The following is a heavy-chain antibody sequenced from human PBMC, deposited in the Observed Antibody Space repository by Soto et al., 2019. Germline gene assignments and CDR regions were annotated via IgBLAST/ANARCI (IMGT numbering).Heavy chain of an antibody. Sequence: EVQLFESGGGFVQPGGSLRLSCAASGFTFSTFAMTWVRQAPGKGLEWVSSISASGTHTYHADSGRGRFTISRDDSINTLYLQLNSLRGGDTAVYYCAKGLRPWNHMDAWGRGTTVTVSS. V-gene: IGHV3-23*01. CDR1: GFTFSTFA. CDR2: ISASGTHT. J-gene: IGHJ6*03. CDR3: AKGLRPWNHMDA. D-gene: IGHD1-1*01.